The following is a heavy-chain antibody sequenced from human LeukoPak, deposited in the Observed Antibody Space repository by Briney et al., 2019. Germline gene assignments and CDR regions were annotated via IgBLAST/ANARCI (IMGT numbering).Heavy chain of an antibody. J-gene: IGHJ4*02. Sequence: ASVKVSCKASGYTFTSYYMHWVRQAPGQGLEWMGIINPSGGSTSYAQKFQGRVTMTRDTSTSTVYMELSSLRSEDTVVYYCARDPSPSGSFRGPFYWGQGTLVTVSS. CDR1: GYTFTSYY. CDR3: ARDPSPSGSFRGPFY. CDR2: INPSGGST. D-gene: IGHD1-26*01. V-gene: IGHV1-46*01.